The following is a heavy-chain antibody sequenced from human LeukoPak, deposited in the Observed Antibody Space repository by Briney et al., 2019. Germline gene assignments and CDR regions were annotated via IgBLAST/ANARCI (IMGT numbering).Heavy chain of an antibody. J-gene: IGHJ4*02. CDR2: IYYSGST. V-gene: IGHV4-59*01. CDR3: ARDRGDGYNYLLDY. Sequence: PSETLSLTCTVSGGSISSYYWSWIRQPPGKGLEWIGYIYYSGSTNYNPSLKSRVTISVDTPKNQFSLKLSSVTAADTAVYYCARDRGDGYNYLLDYWGQGTLVTVSS. D-gene: IGHD5-12*01. CDR1: GGSISSYY.